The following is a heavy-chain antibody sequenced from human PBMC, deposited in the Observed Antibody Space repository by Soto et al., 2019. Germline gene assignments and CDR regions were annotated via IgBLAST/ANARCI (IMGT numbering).Heavy chain of an antibody. J-gene: IGHJ2*01. CDR1: GSTFSSYA. V-gene: IGHV1-69*13. CDR2: IIPIFGTA. Sequence: SVKVSCKASGSTFSSYAISWVRQAPGQGLEWMGGIIPIFGTANYAQKFQGRVTITADESTSTAYMELSSLRSEDTAVYFCARYRYSSGWYSWYFDRWGRGTQVNVSS. D-gene: IGHD6-19*01. CDR3: ARYRYSSGWYSWYFDR.